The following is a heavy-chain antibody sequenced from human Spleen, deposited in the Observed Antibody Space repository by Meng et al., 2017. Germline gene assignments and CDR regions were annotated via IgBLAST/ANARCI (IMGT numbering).Heavy chain of an antibody. J-gene: IGHJ5*02. CDR2: ISTSGNTT. D-gene: IGHD2-2*01. V-gene: IGHV3-11*01. CDR3: AKDFNVVVPAARNWFDP. CDR1: GFTFSDYY. Sequence: GESLKISCAASGFTFSDYYMSWIRQAPGKGLEWVSYISTSGNTTCYADSVKGRFTISRDNAKNSLYLQMNSLKAEDTAVYYCAKDFNVVVPAARNWFDPWGQGTLVTVSS.